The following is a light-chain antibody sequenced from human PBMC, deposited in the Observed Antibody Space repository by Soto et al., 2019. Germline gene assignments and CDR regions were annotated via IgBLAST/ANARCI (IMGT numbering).Light chain of an antibody. V-gene: IGKV3-20*01. Sequence: EIVLTQSPGTLSLSPGERATLYCRASQRVSSSFLAWFQQKPGQAPRLLIYGASSRATGIPDRFSGSGSGTDYTLIISRLEPEDFAVYFCQHHGTSREFTFGPGTKVDFK. CDR3: QHHGTSREFT. CDR1: QRVSSSF. J-gene: IGKJ3*01. CDR2: GAS.